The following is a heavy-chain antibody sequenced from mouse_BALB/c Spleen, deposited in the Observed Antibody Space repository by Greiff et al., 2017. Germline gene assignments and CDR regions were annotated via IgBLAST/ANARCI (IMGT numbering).Heavy chain of an antibody. V-gene: IGHV5-9-4*01. CDR3: ASLYYDYAMDY. D-gene: IGHD2-1*01. J-gene: IGHJ4*01. Sequence: DVMLVESGGGLVKPGGSLKLSCAASGFTFSSYAMSWVRQSPEKRLEWVAEISSGGSYTYYPDPVTGRFTISRDNAKNTLYLEMSSLRSEDTAMFYCASLYYDYAMDYWGQGTSVTVSS. CDR1: GFTFSSYA. CDR2: ISSGGSYT.